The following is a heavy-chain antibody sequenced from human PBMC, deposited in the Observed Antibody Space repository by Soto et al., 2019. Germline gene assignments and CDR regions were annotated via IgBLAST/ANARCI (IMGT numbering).Heavy chain of an antibody. CDR2: IIPIPDIT. J-gene: IGHJ3*01. D-gene: IGHD3-3*01. V-gene: IGHV1-69*08. Sequence: QVQLVQSGAEVRKPGSSVKVSCKAPGGTFSTYIISWVRQAPGQGLEWMGRIIPIPDITNYAQKFQGRVTVTADRSTSTAYMELTSLKSEATPVYYCARDRITTRGDAFDLWGQGTMVTVSS. CDR1: GGTFSTYI. CDR3: ARDRITTRGDAFDL.